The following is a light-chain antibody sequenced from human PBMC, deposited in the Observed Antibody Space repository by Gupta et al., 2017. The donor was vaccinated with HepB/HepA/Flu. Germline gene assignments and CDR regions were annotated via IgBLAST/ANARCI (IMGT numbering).Light chain of an antibody. CDR3: ASWDFTLRGAV. CDR1: SSNVGHHT. Sequence: QSVLTQPPSVSGTPGQKVAISCSGCSSNVGHHTLNWYQQFPGTSPQLPIYSNGQRPSGVPGRFSGSKSGTSASLAISGLQSEDEAVYYCASWDFTLRGAVIGGGTRLT. CDR2: SNG. V-gene: IGLV1-44*01. J-gene: IGLJ2*01.